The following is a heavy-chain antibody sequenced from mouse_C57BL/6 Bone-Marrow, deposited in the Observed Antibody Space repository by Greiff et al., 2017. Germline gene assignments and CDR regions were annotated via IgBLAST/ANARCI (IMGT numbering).Heavy chain of an antibody. CDR1: GYTFTSYW. Sequence: QVQLQQPGAELVKPGASVKLSCKASGYTFTSYWMQWVKQRPGQGLEWIGEIDPSDSYTNYNQKFKGKATLTVDTSSSTAYMQRSSLTSEDSAVYYCARLYGRAMDYWGQGTSVTVSS. CDR2: IDPSDSYT. D-gene: IGHD1-1*01. CDR3: ARLYGRAMDY. V-gene: IGHV1-50*01. J-gene: IGHJ4*01.